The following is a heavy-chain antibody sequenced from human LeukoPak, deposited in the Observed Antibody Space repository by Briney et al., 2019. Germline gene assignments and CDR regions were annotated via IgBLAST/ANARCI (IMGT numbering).Heavy chain of an antibody. V-gene: IGHV4-31*03. CDR1: GGSISSGGYY. D-gene: IGHD5-24*01. Sequence: PSQTLSLTCTVSGGSISSGGYYWSWIRQHPGKGLEWIGYIYYSGSTYYNPSLKSRVTISVDTSKNQSSLKLSSVTAADTAVYYCARDKGRWLQSNYYFDYWGQGTLVTVSS. J-gene: IGHJ4*02. CDR2: IYYSGST. CDR3: ARDKGRWLQSNYYFDY.